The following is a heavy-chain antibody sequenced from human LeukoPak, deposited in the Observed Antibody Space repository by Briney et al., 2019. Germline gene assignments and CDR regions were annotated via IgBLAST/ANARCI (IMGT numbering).Heavy chain of an antibody. D-gene: IGHD3-22*01. V-gene: IGHV4-59*01. J-gene: IGHJ4*02. CDR3: ARLSGYSSGHYYSDY. CDR1: GGSISSDY. Sequence: SETLSLTCTVSGGSISSDYWSWIRQPPGKGLEWIGYIYCRGSTNYNPSLKSRVTISVDTSKNQFSLKLSSVTAADTAVYYCARLSGYSSGHYYSDYWGQGTLVTVSS. CDR2: IYCRGST.